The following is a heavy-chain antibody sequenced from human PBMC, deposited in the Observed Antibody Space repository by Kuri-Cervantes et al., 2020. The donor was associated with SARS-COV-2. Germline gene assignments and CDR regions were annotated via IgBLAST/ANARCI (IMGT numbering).Heavy chain of an antibody. CDR1: GYTFTSYY. Sequence: ASVKVSCKASGYTFTSYYMHWVRQAPGQGLEWMGIINPSGGSTSYAQKFQGRVTMTRDTSTSTVYMELSSLRSEDTAVYHCARGSAGGRYSNYVLDYWGQGTLVTVSS. J-gene: IGHJ4*02. V-gene: IGHV1-46*01. D-gene: IGHD4-11*01. CDR2: INPSGGST. CDR3: ARGSAGGRYSNYVLDY.